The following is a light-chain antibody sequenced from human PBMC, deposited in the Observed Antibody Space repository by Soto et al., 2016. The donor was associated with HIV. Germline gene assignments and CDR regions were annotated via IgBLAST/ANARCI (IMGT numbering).Light chain of an antibody. CDR1: QVIANY. CDR3: QQYKTYPFT. V-gene: IGKV1-16*02. Sequence: DIQMTQSPSSVSASIGDTVTLTCRASQVIANYVAWFQQKPGEPPKSLIYGASSVLTGVPSNFSGSGSGTDFSLTINNLQAEDFATYYCQQYKTYPFTFGPGTKVDF. J-gene: IGKJ3*01. CDR2: GAS.